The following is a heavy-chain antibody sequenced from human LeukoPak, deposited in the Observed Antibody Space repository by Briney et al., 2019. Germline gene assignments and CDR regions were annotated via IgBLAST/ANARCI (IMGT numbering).Heavy chain of an antibody. J-gene: IGHJ4*02. CDR2: ISNDGYTQ. Sequence: PGGSLRLSCEAPGFTFSTYGMHWVRQAPGRGLEWVAVISNDGYTQYYADSVKGRFTISRDNSKNALFLQMNSLRAEDTAVYYCSKDWGEYYYGSGSYYNSDGYWGQGTLVTVSS. D-gene: IGHD3-10*01. CDR1: GFTFSTYG. V-gene: IGHV3-30*18. CDR3: SKDWGEYYYGSGSYYNSDGY.